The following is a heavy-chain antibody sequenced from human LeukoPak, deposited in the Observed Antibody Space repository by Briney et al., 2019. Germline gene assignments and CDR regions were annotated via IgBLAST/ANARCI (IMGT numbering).Heavy chain of an antibody. CDR2: INHSGST. CDR3: ARPYLRGTVVNNWFDP. V-gene: IGHV4-34*01. CDR1: GGSFSGYY. J-gene: IGHJ5*02. Sequence: SETLSLTCAVYGGSFSGYYWSWIRQPPGKGLEWIGEINHSGSTNYNPSLKSRVTMSVDTSKNQFSLKLSSVTAADTAVYYCARPYLRGTVVNNWFDPWGQGTLVTVSS. D-gene: IGHD4-23*01.